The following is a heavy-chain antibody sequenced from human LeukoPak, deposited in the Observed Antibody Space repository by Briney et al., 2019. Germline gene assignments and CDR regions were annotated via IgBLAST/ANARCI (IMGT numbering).Heavy chain of an antibody. D-gene: IGHD3-10*01. V-gene: IGHV4-31*03. Sequence: SETLSLTCTVSGGSISSGGYYWSWIRQHPGKGLEWIGYIYYSGSTYYNPSLKSRVTISVDTSKNQFSLKLSSVAAADTAVYYCARYDYGSGNVDYWGQGTLVTVSS. CDR1: GGSISSGGYY. CDR2: IYYSGST. CDR3: ARYDYGSGNVDY. J-gene: IGHJ4*02.